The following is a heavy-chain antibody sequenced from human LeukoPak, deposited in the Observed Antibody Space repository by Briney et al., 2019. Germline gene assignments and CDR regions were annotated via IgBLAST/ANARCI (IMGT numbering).Heavy chain of an antibody. CDR3: AKGSLPLAYCGGDCLFDI. Sequence: GGSLRLSCAASGFTFSSYWMSWVRQAPGKGLEWVANIKQDGSEKYYVDSVKGRFTISRDNAKNSLYLQMNSLRAEDTAVYYCAKGSLPLAYCGGDCLFDIWGQGTMVTVSS. J-gene: IGHJ3*02. CDR2: IKQDGSEK. V-gene: IGHV3-7*01. D-gene: IGHD2-21*02. CDR1: GFTFSSYW.